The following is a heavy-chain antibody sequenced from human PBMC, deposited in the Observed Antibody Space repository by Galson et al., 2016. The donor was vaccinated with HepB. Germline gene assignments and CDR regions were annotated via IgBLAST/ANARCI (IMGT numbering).Heavy chain of an antibody. CDR1: GDSVSSNSAA. CDR3: ARVRCSTFRCQNWFDP. Sequence: CAISGDSVSSNSAAWTWIRQSPLRGLEWLGRTYYRSKWYNDYAVSVKSRISIHPDTSKNQFSLQLNSVTPEDTAVYYCARVRCSTFRCQNWFDPWGQGTLVTLS. J-gene: IGHJ5*02. CDR2: TYYRSKWYN. D-gene: IGHD2/OR15-2a*01. V-gene: IGHV6-1*01.